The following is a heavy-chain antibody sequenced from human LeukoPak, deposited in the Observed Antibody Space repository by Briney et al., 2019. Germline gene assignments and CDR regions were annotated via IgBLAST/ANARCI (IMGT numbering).Heavy chain of an antibody. D-gene: IGHD3-10*01. J-gene: IGHJ4*02. CDR2: IYYSGST. CDR3: ARNYGSGSYYPFTLGY. Sequence: SETLSLTCTVSGGSISSYYWSWIRQPPGQGLEWFGYIYYSGSTNYNPSLKSRVTISVDTSKNQFSLKLSSVTAADTAVYYCARNYGSGSYYPFTLGYWGQGTLVTVSS. CDR1: GGSISSYY. V-gene: IGHV4-59*01.